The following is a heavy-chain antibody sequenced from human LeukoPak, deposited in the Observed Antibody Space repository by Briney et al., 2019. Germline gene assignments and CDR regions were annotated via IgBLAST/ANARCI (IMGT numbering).Heavy chain of an antibody. CDR1: GFTFSSYG. Sequence: GGSLGLSXAASGFTFSSYGMHWVRQAPGKGLEWVAFIRYDGSNKYYADSVKGRFTISRDNSKNTLYLQMNSLRAEDTAVYYCAKVNSSGWYYFDYWGQGTLVTVSS. D-gene: IGHD6-19*01. V-gene: IGHV3-30*02. CDR2: IRYDGSNK. CDR3: AKVNSSGWYYFDY. J-gene: IGHJ4*02.